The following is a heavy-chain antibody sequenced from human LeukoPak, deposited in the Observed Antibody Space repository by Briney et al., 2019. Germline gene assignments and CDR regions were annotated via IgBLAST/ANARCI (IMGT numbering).Heavy chain of an antibody. D-gene: IGHD2-2*01. CDR2: IYSSGRT. Sequence: SETLSLACTVSGGSISSSSYYWSWIRQPPGTGLEWIGYIYSSGRTYYNPSLKSRVTISVDRSKNQFSLKLSSVTAADTAVYYCAREDSSCSLCNWFDPWGQGTLVTVSS. J-gene: IGHJ5*02. CDR3: AREDSSCSLCNWFDP. V-gene: IGHV4-31*03. CDR1: GGSISSSSYY.